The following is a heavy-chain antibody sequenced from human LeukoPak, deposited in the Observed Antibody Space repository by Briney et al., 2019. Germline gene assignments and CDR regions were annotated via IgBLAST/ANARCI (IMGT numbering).Heavy chain of an antibody. CDR3: ARGGDTCSDTGCFKNWFDP. Sequence: ASVKVSCRASRYTFSSHDINWVRQAPGQGLEWMGWMNPKSGNTGSAQRFQGRVTMTRDTSTGTAYMELTSLTSEDTAIYYCARGGDTCSDTGCFKNWFDPWGQGTLVTLSS. V-gene: IGHV1-8*01. CDR2: MNPKSGNT. J-gene: IGHJ5*02. CDR1: RYTFSSHD. D-gene: IGHD2-2*01.